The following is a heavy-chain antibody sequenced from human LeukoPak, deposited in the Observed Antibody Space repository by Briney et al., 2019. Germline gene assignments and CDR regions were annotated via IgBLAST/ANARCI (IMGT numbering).Heavy chain of an antibody. V-gene: IGHV1-2*06. Sequence: ASVTVSCKASGYTFTGYYMHWVRQAPGQGLEWMGRINPDSGATDYAHKFQGRVTMTSDTSINTAYMELSRLRSDDTAVYYCARDSGQTDFDYWGQGTLVTVSS. CDR1: GYTFTGYY. CDR3: ARDSGQTDFDY. D-gene: IGHD3-10*01. J-gene: IGHJ4*02. CDR2: INPDSGAT.